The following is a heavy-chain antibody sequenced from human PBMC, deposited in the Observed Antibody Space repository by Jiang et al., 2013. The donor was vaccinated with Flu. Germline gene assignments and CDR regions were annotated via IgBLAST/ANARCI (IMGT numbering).Heavy chain of an antibody. CDR1: GYTFTSYG. D-gene: IGHD3-9*01. V-gene: IGHV1-18*01. CDR3: ARDDDGDYDILTGYYIPFFDY. J-gene: IGHJ4*02. Sequence: SGAEVKKPGASVKVSCKASGYTFTSYGISWVRQAPGQGLEWMGWISAYNGNTNYAQKLQGRVTMTTDTSTSTAYMELRSLRSDDTAVYYCARDDDGDYDILTGYYIPFFDYWGQGTLVTVSS. CDR2: ISAYNGNT.